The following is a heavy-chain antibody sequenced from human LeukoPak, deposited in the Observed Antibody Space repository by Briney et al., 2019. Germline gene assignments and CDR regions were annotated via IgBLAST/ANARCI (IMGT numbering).Heavy chain of an antibody. Sequence: GGSLRLSCAASGLSFSSFAMNWVRQAPGKGLEWVSGISGSGGSTYYADSVKGRFTISRDKSKNTLYLLMISLRAEDTAVYYCAIRKQQVVPPRAYPYYYGMDVWGQGTTVTVSS. CDR1: GLSFSSFA. D-gene: IGHD6-13*01. CDR2: ISGSGGST. CDR3: AIRKQQVVPPRAYPYYYGMDV. J-gene: IGHJ6*02. V-gene: IGHV3-23*01.